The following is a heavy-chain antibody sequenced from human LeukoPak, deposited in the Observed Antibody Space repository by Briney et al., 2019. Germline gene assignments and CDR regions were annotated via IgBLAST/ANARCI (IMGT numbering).Heavy chain of an antibody. J-gene: IGHJ4*02. V-gene: IGHV4-38-2*01. D-gene: IGHD4-17*01. CDR2: MYHSGSS. CDR3: AKVGAYGDYARHDY. CDR1: GYSIRSGYY. Sequence: SETLSLTCDVSGYSIRSGYYWAWIRQPPGKGLEWIGSMYHSGSSYYNPSLKSRITISVDTSKNQFSLKLSSVTAADTAVYYCAKVGAYGDYARHDYWGQGTLVTVSS.